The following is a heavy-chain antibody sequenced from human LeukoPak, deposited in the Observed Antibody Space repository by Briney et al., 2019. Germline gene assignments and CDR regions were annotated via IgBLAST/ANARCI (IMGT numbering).Heavy chain of an antibody. D-gene: IGHD3-22*01. CDR1: GYTFTSYY. CDR3: ARGDSSGYYYRGWFDP. CDR2: INPSGGST. J-gene: IGHJ5*02. Sequence: GASVKVPCKASGYTFTSYYMHWVRQAPGQGLEWMGIINPSGGSTSYAQKFQGRVTMTRDTSTSTVYMELSSLRSEDTAVYYCARGDSSGYYYRGWFDPWGQGTLVTVSS. V-gene: IGHV1-46*01.